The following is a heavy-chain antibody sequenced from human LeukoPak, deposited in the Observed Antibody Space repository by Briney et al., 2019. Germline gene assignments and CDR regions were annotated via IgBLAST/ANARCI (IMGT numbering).Heavy chain of an antibody. CDR2: IIPIFGTA. CDR1: GGTFSRYA. CDR3: ARGSYYDSSGYYHNFDY. Sequence: SVKVSCKASGGTFSRYAISLVRQAPGQGLEWMGGIIPIFGTANYAQKFQGRVSITTDKVTSTAYMELRSLRSEDTAVYYCARGSYYDSSGYYHNFDYWGQGTLVTVSS. J-gene: IGHJ4*02. V-gene: IGHV1-69*05. D-gene: IGHD3-22*01.